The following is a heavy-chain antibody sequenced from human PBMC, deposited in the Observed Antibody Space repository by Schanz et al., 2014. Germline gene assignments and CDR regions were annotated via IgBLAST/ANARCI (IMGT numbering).Heavy chain of an antibody. J-gene: IGHJ5*02. Sequence: EVKLLESGGTLVRPGGSLRLSCAASGFTFSSYAMTWVRQIPGKGLVWVSRIKSDGSSTSYADSVKGRFTISRDNAKSTLYLQMNSLRAEDTAVYYCARPALWFGDNCFDPWGQGTLVTVSS. CDR2: IKSDGSST. CDR1: GFTFSSYA. CDR3: ARPALWFGDNCFDP. D-gene: IGHD3-10*01. V-gene: IGHV3-74*02.